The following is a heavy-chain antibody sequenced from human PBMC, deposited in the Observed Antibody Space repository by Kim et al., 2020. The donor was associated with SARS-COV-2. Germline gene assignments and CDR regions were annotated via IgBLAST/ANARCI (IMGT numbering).Heavy chain of an antibody. Sequence: YAGPVKGRFTISRDNSKHTLYLQMTSLGAEDTAVYYCARGSGYSYGYVDYWGQGTLVTVSS. J-gene: IGHJ4*02. D-gene: IGHD5-18*01. V-gene: IGHV3-30*01. CDR3: ARGSGYSYGYVDY.